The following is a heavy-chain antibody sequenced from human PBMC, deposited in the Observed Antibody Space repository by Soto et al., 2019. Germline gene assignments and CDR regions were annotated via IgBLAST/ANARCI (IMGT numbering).Heavy chain of an antibody. V-gene: IGHV4-39*01. CDR1: GGSISRSSYS. Sequence: SETLSHTCTVSGGSISRSSYSGGWIAQPPGKGLECIGSIYYSGSTYYNPSLKSRVTISVDTSKNQFSLKLSSVTAADTAVYYCARRLYYDSSGFEGGGMDVWGQGTTVT. D-gene: IGHD3-22*01. CDR2: IYYSGST. CDR3: ARRLYYDSSGFEGGGMDV. J-gene: IGHJ6*02.